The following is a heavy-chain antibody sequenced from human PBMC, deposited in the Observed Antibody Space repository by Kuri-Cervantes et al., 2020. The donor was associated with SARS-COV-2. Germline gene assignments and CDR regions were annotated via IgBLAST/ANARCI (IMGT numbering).Heavy chain of an antibody. V-gene: IGHV3-74*01. CDR1: GFPFRSYW. CDR2: TNSDGIST. CDR3: ARGGVVTADWYFDL. Sequence: GESLKISCAASGFPFRSYWMHWVRQAPGKGLVWVSRTNSDGISTSYADSVKGRFTISRDNAKNTLYLQLNSLGAEDTAVYYCARGGVVTADWYFDLWGRGTLVTVSP. D-gene: IGHD2-21*02. J-gene: IGHJ2*01.